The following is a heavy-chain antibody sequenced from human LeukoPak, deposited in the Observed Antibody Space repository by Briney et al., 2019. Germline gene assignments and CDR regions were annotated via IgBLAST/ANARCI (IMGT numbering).Heavy chain of an antibody. D-gene: IGHD5-24*01. Sequence: GGSLRLSCAASGFTFSNYWMHWVRQAPGQGLVWVSRINMDGSITSYADSVKGRFIISRDNAKSTLYLQMNSLRAESTAVYYCAREYGYNTAHFDYWGQGTLVTVSS. J-gene: IGHJ4*02. V-gene: IGHV3-74*01. CDR1: GFTFSNYW. CDR3: AREYGYNTAHFDY. CDR2: INMDGSIT.